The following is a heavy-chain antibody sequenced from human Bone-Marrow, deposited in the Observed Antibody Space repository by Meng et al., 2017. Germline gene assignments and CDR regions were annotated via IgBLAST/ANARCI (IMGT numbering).Heavy chain of an antibody. CDR3: ASAPPLYYDIEGVAFDI. D-gene: IGHD3-9*01. Sequence: LSLTCAASGFTFSSYGMHWVRQAPGKGLEWVAVISYDGSNKYYADSVKGRFTISRDNSKNTLYLQMNSLRAEDTAVYYCASAPPLYYDIEGVAFDIWGQGTMVT. CDR1: GFTFSSYG. CDR2: ISYDGSNK. J-gene: IGHJ3*02. V-gene: IGHV3-30*19.